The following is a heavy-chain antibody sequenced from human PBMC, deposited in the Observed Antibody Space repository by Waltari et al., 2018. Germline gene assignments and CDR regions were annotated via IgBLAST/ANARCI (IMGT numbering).Heavy chain of an antibody. V-gene: IGHV1-69*12. Sequence: QVQLVQSGAEVKKPGSSVKVSCKASGGTFRSYAISWVLQAPGQGLEWMGGIIPIFGTANYAQKFQGRVTITADESTSTAYMELSSLRSEDTAVYYCARSYYYDSSGYYDYFDYWGQGTLVTVSS. CDR1: GGTFRSYA. CDR2: IIPIFGTA. D-gene: IGHD3-22*01. J-gene: IGHJ4*02. CDR3: ARSYYYDSSGYYDYFDY.